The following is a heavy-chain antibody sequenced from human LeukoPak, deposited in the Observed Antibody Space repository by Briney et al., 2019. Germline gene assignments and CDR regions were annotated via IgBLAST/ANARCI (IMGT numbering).Heavy chain of an antibody. CDR1: GFTVSSNY. CDR3: AREGSGYDWKYDYYYYMDV. Sequence: GGSLRLSCAASGFTVSSNYMSWVRQAPGKGLEWVSVIYSGGSTYYADSVKGRFTISRDNSKNTLYLQMNSLRAEDTAVYYCAREGSGYDWKYDYYYYMDVWGKGTTVTISS. CDR2: IYSGGST. J-gene: IGHJ6*03. V-gene: IGHV3-66*01. D-gene: IGHD5-12*01.